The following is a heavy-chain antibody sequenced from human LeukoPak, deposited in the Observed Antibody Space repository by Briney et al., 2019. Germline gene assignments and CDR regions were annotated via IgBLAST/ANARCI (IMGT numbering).Heavy chain of an antibody. CDR2: INPSGGST. CDR3: ARGQRITMIVVVISFLHGWFDP. D-gene: IGHD3-22*01. J-gene: IGHJ5*02. V-gene: IGHV1-46*01. CDR1: GYTFTSYY. Sequence: GASVKVSCKASGYTFTSYYMHWVRQAPGQGLEWMGIINPSGGSTSYAQKFQGRVTMTRDTSTSTVNMELSSLRSEDTAVYYCARGQRITMIVVVISFLHGWFDPWGQGTLVTVSS.